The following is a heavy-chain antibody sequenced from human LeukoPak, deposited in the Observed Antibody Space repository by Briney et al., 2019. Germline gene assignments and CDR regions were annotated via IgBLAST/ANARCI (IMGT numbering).Heavy chain of an antibody. Sequence: GRSLRLSCAASGFTFNTYAMHWVRQAPGKGLEWVAVISYDGSTKSYADSVKGRFTISRDNSKNTVYLQMDSLRPEDTAVCYCARARGTTGTTRIAFDIWGKGTMVTVSS. J-gene: IGHJ3*02. CDR3: ARARGTTGTTRIAFDI. D-gene: IGHD1-1*01. CDR2: ISYDGSTK. V-gene: IGHV3-30-3*01. CDR1: GFTFNTYA.